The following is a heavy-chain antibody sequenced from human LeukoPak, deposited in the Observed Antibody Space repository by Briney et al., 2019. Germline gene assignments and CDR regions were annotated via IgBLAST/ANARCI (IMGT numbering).Heavy chain of an antibody. D-gene: IGHD1-26*01. J-gene: IGHJ4*02. Sequence: PGGSLRLSCVVSGFTFKTYSMNWVRQAPGKGLEWVGFIRSKAYGGTTGDAASVKGRFTISRDDSKSIAYLHMNSLKTEDTAVYYCTRGGSNSPFDQWGQGTLVTVSS. CDR1: GFTFKTYS. CDR2: IRSKAYGGTT. V-gene: IGHV3-49*02. CDR3: TRGGSNSPFDQ.